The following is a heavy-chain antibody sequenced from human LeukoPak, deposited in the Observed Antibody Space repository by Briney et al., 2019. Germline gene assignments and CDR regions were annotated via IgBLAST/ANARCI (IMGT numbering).Heavy chain of an antibody. CDR1: GGSFSGYY. J-gene: IGHJ4*02. CDR2: INHSGST. CDR3: ARSWGYYYGSGSPEKYYY. Sequence: PSETLSLTCAVYGGSFSGYYWSWTRQPPGKGLEWIGEINHSGSTNYNPSLKSRVTISVDTSKDQFSLKLSSVTAADTAVYYCARSWGYYYGSGSPEKYYYWGQGTLVTVSS. D-gene: IGHD3-10*01. V-gene: IGHV4-34*01.